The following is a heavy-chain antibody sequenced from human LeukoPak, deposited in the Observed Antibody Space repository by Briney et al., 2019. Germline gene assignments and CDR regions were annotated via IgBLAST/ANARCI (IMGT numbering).Heavy chain of an antibody. CDR3: ARHPDYYGSGSYYPLFDY. V-gene: IGHV5-51*01. D-gene: IGHD3-10*01. CDR1: GYSFTSHW. Sequence: GESLKISCKGSGYSFTSHWIGWVRQMPGKGLEWMGIIYPGDSDTRYSPSFQGQVTISADKSISTAYLQWSSLKASDTAMYYCARHPDYYGSGSYYPLFDYWGQGTLVTVSS. J-gene: IGHJ4*02. CDR2: IYPGDSDT.